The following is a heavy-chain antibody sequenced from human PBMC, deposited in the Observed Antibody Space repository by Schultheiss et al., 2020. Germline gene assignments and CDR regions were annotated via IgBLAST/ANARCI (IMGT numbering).Heavy chain of an antibody. CDR3: ARETTVVTPFPDAFDI. V-gene: IGHV4-31*03. J-gene: IGHJ3*02. CDR2: IYYSGST. D-gene: IGHD4-23*01. Sequence: SETLSLTCTVSGGSISSGGYYWSWIRQHPGKGLEWIGYIYYSGSTNYNPSLKSRVTISVDTSKNQFSLKLSSVTAADTAVYYCARETTVVTPFPDAFDIWGQGTMVTVSS. CDR1: GGSISSGGYY.